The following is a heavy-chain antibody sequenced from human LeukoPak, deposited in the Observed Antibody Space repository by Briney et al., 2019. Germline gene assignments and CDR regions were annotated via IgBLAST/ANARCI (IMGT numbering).Heavy chain of an antibody. Sequence: QPGGSLRLSCAASGSTFTYYAMSWVRQAPGKGLEWVSGISGSGGSTYYADSVKGRFTISRDNSKNTLYLQMNSLRAEDTAVHYCAKSGYDSSGYQADYWGQGTLVTVSS. D-gene: IGHD3-22*01. CDR2: ISGSGGST. V-gene: IGHV3-23*01. CDR1: GSTFTYYA. J-gene: IGHJ4*02. CDR3: AKSGYDSSGYQADY.